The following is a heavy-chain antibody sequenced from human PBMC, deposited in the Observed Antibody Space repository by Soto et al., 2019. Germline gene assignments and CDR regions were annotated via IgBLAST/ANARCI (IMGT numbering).Heavy chain of an antibody. V-gene: IGHV1-18*01. J-gene: IGHJ6*02. CDR1: GYTFNSYG. Sequence: ASVKVSCKASGYTFNSYGISWVRQAPGQGLEWMGWISAYNGNTNYAQKLQGRVTMTTDTSTSTAYMELRSLRSDDTAVYYCARQYYYDSSGYYFHYGMDVWGQGTTVTVSS. CDR3: ARQYYYDSSGYYFHYGMDV. CDR2: ISAYNGNT. D-gene: IGHD3-22*01.